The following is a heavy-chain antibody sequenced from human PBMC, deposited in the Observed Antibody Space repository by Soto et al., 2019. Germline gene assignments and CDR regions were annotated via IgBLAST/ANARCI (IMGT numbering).Heavy chain of an antibody. V-gene: IGHV1-8*01. CDR2: MTPDSGDT. J-gene: IGHJ5*01. CDR1: GHTLASYD. D-gene: IGHD3-16*01. CDR3: ARDPFYGWFDS. Sequence: QVQLVQSGAEVRKPGASVKVSCKASGHTLASYDINWVRQATGQGLEWMGWMTPDSGDTGYAQKFQGRVTMTWDTSITTAYMELSSLRSEDTAVYYCARDPFYGWFDSWGQGNLVTVSS.